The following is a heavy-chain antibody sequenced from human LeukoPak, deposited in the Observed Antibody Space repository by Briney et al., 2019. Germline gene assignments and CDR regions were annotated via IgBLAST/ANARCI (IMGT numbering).Heavy chain of an antibody. J-gene: IGHJ4*02. D-gene: IGHD3-3*01. CDR2: ISATSSYI. CDR3: ARAHVPITVFGVVHYNDY. CDR1: GFAFSTYT. Sequence: GGSLRLSCAASGFAFSTYTMNWVRQAPGKGLEWVSSISATSSYIYYADSAKGRFTISRDNAKNSLFLQLNSLRADDTAVYYCARAHVPITVFGVVHYNDYSGQGTLVTVSS. V-gene: IGHV3-21*01.